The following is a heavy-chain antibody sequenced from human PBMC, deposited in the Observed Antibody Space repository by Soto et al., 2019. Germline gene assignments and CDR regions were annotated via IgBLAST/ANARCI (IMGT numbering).Heavy chain of an antibody. CDR3: ATSYGSGYRAFDY. J-gene: IGHJ4*02. D-gene: IGHD3-10*01. V-gene: IGHV1-69*04. Sequence: SVKVSCKAYGYTFTSYGISWVRQAPGQGLEWMGRVNPILSMSNYAQKFQGRVTMTADKSTSTAYMELRSLRSEDTAFYYCATSYGSGYRAFDYWGQGALVTVSS. CDR2: VNPILSMS. CDR1: GYTFTSYG.